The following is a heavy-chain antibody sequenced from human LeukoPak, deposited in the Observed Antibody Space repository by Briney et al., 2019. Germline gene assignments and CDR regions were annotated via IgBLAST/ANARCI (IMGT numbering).Heavy chain of an antibody. Sequence: PSETLSLTCTVSGYSISSGYYWGWIRQPPGKGLEWIGSIYYSGSTYYNPSLKSRVTISVDTSKNQFSLKLSSVTAADTAVYYCARQVNGPRYYYMDVWGKGTTVTVSS. CDR1: GYSISSGYY. J-gene: IGHJ6*03. CDR2: IYYSGST. D-gene: IGHD3-10*01. V-gene: IGHV4-38-2*02. CDR3: ARQVNGPRYYYMDV.